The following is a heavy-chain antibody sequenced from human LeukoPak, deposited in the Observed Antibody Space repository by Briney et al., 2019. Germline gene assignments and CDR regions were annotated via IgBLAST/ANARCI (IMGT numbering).Heavy chain of an antibody. D-gene: IGHD3-10*01. CDR2: INPNSGGT. CDR1: GYTFTGYY. V-gene: IGHV1-2*02. CDR3: ARGGLGSGSLDAFDI. J-gene: IGHJ3*02. Sequence: ASVKVSCKASGYTFTGYYMHWVRQAPGQGLEWMGWINPNSGGTNYAQKFQGRVTMTRDTSISTAYMELSRLRSDDTAVYYCARGGLGSGSLDAFDIWGQGTMVTVSS.